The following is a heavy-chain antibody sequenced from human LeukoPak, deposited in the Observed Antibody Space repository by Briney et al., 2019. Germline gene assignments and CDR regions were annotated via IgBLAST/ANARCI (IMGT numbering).Heavy chain of an antibody. CDR1: GFTVSSNY. Sequence: PGGSLRLSCAASGFTVSSNYMSWVRQAPWRGLEWVSVIYSGGSTYYADSVKGRFTISRHNSKNTLYLQMNSLRAEDTAVYYCARAYHYYDSSGYAYWGQGTLVTVSS. CDR2: IYSGGST. D-gene: IGHD3-22*01. J-gene: IGHJ4*02. V-gene: IGHV3-53*04. CDR3: ARAYHYYDSSGYAY.